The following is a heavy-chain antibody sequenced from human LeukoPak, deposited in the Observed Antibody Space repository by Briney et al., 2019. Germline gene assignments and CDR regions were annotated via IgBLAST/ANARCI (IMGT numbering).Heavy chain of an antibody. CDR3: ARAASSGWSPLGY. V-gene: IGHV4-4*02. CDR1: GGSISSSNW. CDR2: IYHSGST. D-gene: IGHD6-19*01. Sequence: SETLSLTCAVSGGSISSSNWWSWVRQPPGKELEWIGEIYHSGSTNYNPSLKSRVTISVDKSKNQFSLKLSSVTAADTAVYYCARAASSGWSPLGYWGQGTLVTVSS. J-gene: IGHJ4*02.